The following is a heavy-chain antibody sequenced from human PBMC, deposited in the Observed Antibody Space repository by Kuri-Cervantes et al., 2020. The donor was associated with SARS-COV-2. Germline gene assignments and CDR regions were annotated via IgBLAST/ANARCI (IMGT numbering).Heavy chain of an antibody. J-gene: IGHJ3*02. D-gene: IGHD2-21*02. Sequence: ASVKVSCKASGYTFTGYYMHWVRQATGQGLEWMGWMNPNSGNTGYAQKFQGRVTMTRNTSISTAYMELSSLRSEDTAVYYCARGGFCGGDCSKGAFDIWGQGTMVTVSS. CDR1: GYTFTGYY. V-gene: IGHV1-8*02. CDR2: MNPNSGNT. CDR3: ARGGFCGGDCSKGAFDI.